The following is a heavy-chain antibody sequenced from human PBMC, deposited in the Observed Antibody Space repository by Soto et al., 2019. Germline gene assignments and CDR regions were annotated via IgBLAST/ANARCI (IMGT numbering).Heavy chain of an antibody. CDR3: AGRRSRGRALLFDP. CDR1: GGSISSGDYY. J-gene: IGHJ5*02. V-gene: IGHV4-30-4*01. CDR2: IYYSGST. Sequence: QVQLQESGPGLVKPSQTLSLTCTVSGGSISSGDYYWSWIRQPPGKGLEWIGYIYYSGSTHYSPSLQSRVTMSVDASENQFALMPSSVTAADTSVYSCAGRRSRGRALLFDPWGQATRVTVS. D-gene: IGHD1-26*01.